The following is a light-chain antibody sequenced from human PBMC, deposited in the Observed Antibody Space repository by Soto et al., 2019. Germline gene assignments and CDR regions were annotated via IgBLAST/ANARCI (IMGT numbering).Light chain of an antibody. Sequence: QSVLTQPASVSGSPGQSITISCTGSSSDIGGYNYVSWYQHHPGKAPKLMIYEVSNRPSGVSNRFSGSNSGNTASLTISGLQAEDEADYYCSSYTSSSTPYVFGTGTKVTVL. CDR3: SSYTSSSTPYV. V-gene: IGLV2-14*01. CDR2: EVS. J-gene: IGLJ1*01. CDR1: SSDIGGYNY.